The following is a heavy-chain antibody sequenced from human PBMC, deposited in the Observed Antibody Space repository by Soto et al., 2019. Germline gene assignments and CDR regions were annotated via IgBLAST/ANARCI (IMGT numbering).Heavy chain of an antibody. CDR1: GYTFTDYY. CDR2: INPNSGDT. V-gene: IGHV1-2*02. D-gene: IGHD6-19*01. CDR3: TRASTVAGGLSNSLTNDY. Sequence: QVQLVQSGAEVKKPGASVKVSCKASGYTFTDYYMHWVRQAPGQGLEWMGWINPNSGDTRYAQHFQGRVAMTRDTSDSTGYMDLNSLRSYDTAMYYCTRASTVAGGLSNSLTNDYWGQGTLVTVSS. J-gene: IGHJ4*02.